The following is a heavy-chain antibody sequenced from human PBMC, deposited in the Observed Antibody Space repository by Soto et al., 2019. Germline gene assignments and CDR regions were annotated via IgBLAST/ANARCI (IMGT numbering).Heavy chain of an antibody. J-gene: IGHJ5*02. V-gene: IGHV1-8*01. CDR1: GYTFTSYD. Sequence: QVQLVQSGAEVKKPGASVKVSCKASGYTFTSYDINWVRQATGQGLEYLGWMNPNSGNTAYVQKFQCRVNMTWDTSITTAYMELSSLRSEDTAVYFCARGIKYGAYSRWFDPWGQGTLVTVSS. CDR2: MNPNSGNT. D-gene: IGHD4-17*01. CDR3: ARGIKYGAYSRWFDP.